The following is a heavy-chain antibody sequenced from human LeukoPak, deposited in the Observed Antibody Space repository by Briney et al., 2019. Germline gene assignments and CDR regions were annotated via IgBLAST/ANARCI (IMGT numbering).Heavy chain of an antibody. Sequence: GGSLRLSCAASGFTFSSYAMSWVRQAPGKGLEWVSAISGSGGSTYDADSVKGRFTISRDNSKNTLYLQMNSLRAEDTAVYYCAKAPNYPDAFDIWGQGTMVTVSS. CDR3: AKAPNYPDAFDI. V-gene: IGHV3-23*01. D-gene: IGHD4/OR15-4a*01. J-gene: IGHJ3*02. CDR2: ISGSGGST. CDR1: GFTFSSYA.